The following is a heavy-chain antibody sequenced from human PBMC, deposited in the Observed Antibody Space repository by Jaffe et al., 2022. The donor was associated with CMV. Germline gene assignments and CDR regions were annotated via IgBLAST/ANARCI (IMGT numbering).Heavy chain of an antibody. D-gene: IGHD3-16*01. CDR1: GYTFTGYY. CDR3: ARGGSYKEYFQH. Sequence: QVQLVQSGAEVKKPGASVKVSCKASGYTFTGYYIHWVRQAPGQGLEWMGWLNPNSGGTDYAQKFQGRVTMTRETSISTAFMELRRLTSGDTAVYYCARGGSYKEYFQHWGQGTLVTVSS. CDR2: LNPNSGGT. J-gene: IGHJ1*01. V-gene: IGHV1-2*02.